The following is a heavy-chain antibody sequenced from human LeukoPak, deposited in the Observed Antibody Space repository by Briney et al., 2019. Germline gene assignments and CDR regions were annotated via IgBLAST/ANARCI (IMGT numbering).Heavy chain of an antibody. D-gene: IGHD1-26*01. V-gene: IGHV4-34*01. CDR3: ARGHVGSYVYYYYYGMDV. J-gene: IGHJ6*02. CDR2: INHSGST. Sequence: PSETLSLTCAVYGGSFSGYYWSWIRQAPGKGLEWIGEINHSGSTNHNPSLKSRVSISEDTSKNQFSLRLSSVTAADTAVYYCARGHVGSYVYYYYYGMDVWGQGTTVTVSS. CDR1: GGSFSGYY.